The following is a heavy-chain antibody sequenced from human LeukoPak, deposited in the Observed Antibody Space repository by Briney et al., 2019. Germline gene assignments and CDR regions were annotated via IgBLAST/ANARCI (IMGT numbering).Heavy chain of an antibody. CDR3: ARVGRFYSSVYYFDY. D-gene: IGHD1-26*01. CDR2: INHSGST. Sequence: TLSLTCAVYGGSFSVYYWSWIRQPPGMGLERIGEINHSGSTNYNPSLKSRVTISVDTSKNQFSLKLSSVTAADTAVYYCARVGRFYSSVYYFDYWGQGTLVTVSS. J-gene: IGHJ4*02. V-gene: IGHV4-34*01. CDR1: GGSFSVYY.